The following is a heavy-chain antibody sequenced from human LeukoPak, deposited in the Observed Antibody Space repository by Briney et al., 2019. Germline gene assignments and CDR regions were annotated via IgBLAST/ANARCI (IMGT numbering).Heavy chain of an antibody. V-gene: IGHV1-18*01. D-gene: IGHD3-9*01. CDR2: ISAYNGNT. CDR3: ARVVAISRSFDY. Sequence: GASVKVSCRASGYSFTTYGITWVRQAPGQGLEWMGWISAYNGNTHYAQNLQGRVTMTTDTSTSTAYMDLRSLRSDDTAVYYCARVVAISRSFDYWGQGTLITVSS. J-gene: IGHJ4*02. CDR1: GYSFTTYG.